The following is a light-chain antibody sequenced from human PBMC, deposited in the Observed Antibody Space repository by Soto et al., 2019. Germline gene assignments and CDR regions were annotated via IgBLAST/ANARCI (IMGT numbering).Light chain of an antibody. J-gene: IGLJ3*02. CDR3: AAWVDSLKGWV. V-gene: IGLV1-44*01. CDR2: SND. CDR1: SSNIGSNT. Sequence: QSVLTQAPSASGTPGQRVTISCSGSSSNIGSNTVSWYQQVPGTAPKLLIYSNDQRPSGVPDRFSGSKSGTSASLAIGGLQSEDEVDYYCAAWVDSLKGWVFGGGTKLTVL.